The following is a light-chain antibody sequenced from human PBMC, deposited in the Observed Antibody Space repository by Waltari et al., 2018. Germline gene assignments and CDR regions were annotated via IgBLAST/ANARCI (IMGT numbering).Light chain of an antibody. V-gene: IGKV3-11*01. J-gene: IGKJ4*01. CDR1: QSVSSY. CDR3: QQRVNWPLT. Sequence: EIVLTQSPATLSLSPGERATPSCRASQSVSSYLVWYQQKPGQAPRLLIYDASNRATGIPARFSGSGSGTDFTLTISSLEPEDFAVYYCQQRVNWPLTFGGGTNVEI. CDR2: DAS.